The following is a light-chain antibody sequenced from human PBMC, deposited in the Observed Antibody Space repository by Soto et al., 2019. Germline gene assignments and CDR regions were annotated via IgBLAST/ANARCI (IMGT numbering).Light chain of an antibody. CDR2: RAS. CDR1: QSVSSIY. Sequence: EIVLTQSPGTLSLSPGERATLSCRASQSVSSIYLAGYQQKPGQAPRLLIYRASSRATGIPDRFSGSGSGTDFTLTISRLVPEDFAVYYCQQYGGSPPYTFGQGTKLEI. J-gene: IGKJ2*01. CDR3: QQYGGSPPYT. V-gene: IGKV3-20*01.